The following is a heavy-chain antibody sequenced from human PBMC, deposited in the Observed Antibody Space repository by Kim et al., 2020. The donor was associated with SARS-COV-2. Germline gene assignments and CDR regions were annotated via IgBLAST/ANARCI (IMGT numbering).Heavy chain of an antibody. V-gene: IGHV1-69*13. J-gene: IGHJ2*01. D-gene: IGHD6-13*01. CDR2: IIPIFGTA. Sequence: SVKVSCKASGGTFSSYAISWVRQAPGQGLEWMGGIIPIFGTANYAQKFQGRVTITADESTSTAYMELSSLRSEDTAVYYCASTSHPSSSWTPNWYFDLWGRGTLVTVSS. CDR3: ASTSHPSSSWTPNWYFDL. CDR1: GGTFSSYA.